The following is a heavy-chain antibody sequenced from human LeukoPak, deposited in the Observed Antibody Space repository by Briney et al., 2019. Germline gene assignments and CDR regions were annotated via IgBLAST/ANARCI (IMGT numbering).Heavy chain of an antibody. V-gene: IGHV3-21*01. CDR3: ARSFYDSSGYPNFDY. D-gene: IGHD3-22*01. Sequence: PGGSLRLSCAASGHSFSTYSMNWVRQAPGKGLEWVSFISTGSSYIYYADSVKGRFTISRDNAKKSLYLQMNSLRAEDTAVYFCARSFYDSSGYPNFDYWGQGTLVTVSS. CDR2: ISTGSSYI. J-gene: IGHJ4*02. CDR1: GHSFSTYS.